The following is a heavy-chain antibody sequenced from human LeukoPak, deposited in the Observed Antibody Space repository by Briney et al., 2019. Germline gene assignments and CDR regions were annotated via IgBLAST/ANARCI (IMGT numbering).Heavy chain of an antibody. J-gene: IGHJ4*02. D-gene: IGHD3-10*01. CDR1: GFTFSSYG. V-gene: IGHV3-23*01. Sequence: GGTLRLSCAASGFTFSSYGMSWVRQAPGKGLEWVSAISGSGGSTYYADSVKGRFTISRDNAKNSLYLQMNSLRAEDTAVYYCASRAPRFGQGADWGQGTLVTVSS. CDR2: ISGSGGST. CDR3: ASRAPRFGQGAD.